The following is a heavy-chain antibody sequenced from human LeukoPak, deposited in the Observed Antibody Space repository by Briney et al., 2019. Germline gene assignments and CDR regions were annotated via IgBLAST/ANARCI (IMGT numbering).Heavy chain of an antibody. CDR3: AKQVFGSSGSFYHFDY. CDR2: ISDSGGRT. CDR1: GFSFSSYA. J-gene: IGHJ4*02. V-gene: IGHV3-23*01. Sequence: PGGSLRLSCAASGFSFSSYAKSWVRQAPGKGLEWVSSISDSGGRTYFADSVNGRFTISRDNSKNTLYLQLDSLRAEDTAVYYCAKQVFGSSGSFYHFDYWGQGALVTVSS. D-gene: IGHD3-22*01.